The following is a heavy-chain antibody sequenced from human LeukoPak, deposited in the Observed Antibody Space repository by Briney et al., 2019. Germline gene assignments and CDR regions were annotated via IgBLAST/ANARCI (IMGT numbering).Heavy chain of an antibody. CDR3: ARDGQENSFDY. J-gene: IGHJ4*02. CDR1: GYSFSNYW. V-gene: IGHV5-51*01. Sequence: GESLEISCKGSGYSFSNYWIGWVRQLPGKGLERMGIIYPADSDTRYSPSFQGQVTISVDKSITTAYLQWSSLKASDSAMYYCARDGQENSFDYWGQGTVVTVSS. CDR2: IYPADSDT.